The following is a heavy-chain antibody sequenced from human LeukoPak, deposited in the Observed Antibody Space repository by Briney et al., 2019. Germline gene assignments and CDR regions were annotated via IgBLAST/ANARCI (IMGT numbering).Heavy chain of an antibody. V-gene: IGHV3-23*01. J-gene: IGHJ4*02. CDR2: ISGSGGKK. Sequence: GGSLRLSCAASGFIFSNYVMTWVRQAPGKGPEWVSSISGSGGKKYYAYSVKGRFTISSDNSKNSSYLQMNILRAEDTAVYYCANTGGLGYWGQGSLVSVCS. CDR1: GFIFSNYV. CDR3: ANTGGLGY. D-gene: IGHD2-8*02.